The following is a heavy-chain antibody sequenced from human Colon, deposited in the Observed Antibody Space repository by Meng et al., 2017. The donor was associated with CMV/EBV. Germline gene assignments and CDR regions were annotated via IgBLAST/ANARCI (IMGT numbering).Heavy chain of an antibody. Sequence: GESLKISCAASGFIFSNYVMTWVRQAPGKGLEWVSSINSYSSNIAYADSVMGRFTISRDNAKNSLYLQMNSLGAEDTAVYFCVRELRRSWFDSWGQGTLVTVSS. CDR3: VRELRRSWFDS. CDR2: INSYSSNI. V-gene: IGHV3-21*01. D-gene: IGHD2-8*01. CDR1: GFIFSNYV. J-gene: IGHJ5*01.